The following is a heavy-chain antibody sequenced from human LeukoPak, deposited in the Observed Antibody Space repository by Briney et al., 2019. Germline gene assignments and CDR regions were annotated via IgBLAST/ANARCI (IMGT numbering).Heavy chain of an antibody. Sequence: GGSLRLSCAASGFTFSSYSMNWVRQAPGKGLEWVSYISSSSSTIYYADSVKGRFTISRDNAKNSLYPQMNSLRAEDTAVYYCAREGWGFYGSGSNPSMDYYYYYMDVWGKGTTVTVSS. V-gene: IGHV3-48*01. CDR1: GFTFSSYS. D-gene: IGHD3-10*01. CDR2: ISSSSSTI. J-gene: IGHJ6*03. CDR3: AREGWGFYGSGSNPSMDYYYYYMDV.